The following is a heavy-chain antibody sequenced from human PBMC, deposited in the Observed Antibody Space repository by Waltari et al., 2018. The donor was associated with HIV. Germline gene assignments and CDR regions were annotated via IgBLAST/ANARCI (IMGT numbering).Heavy chain of an antibody. D-gene: IGHD3-10*01. CDR2: INSDGSST. V-gene: IGHV3-74*01. J-gene: IGHJ1*01. CDR1: GFTFSTYW. Sequence: EVQLVESGGGLVQPGGSLRLSCAASGFTFSTYWMHWVRQAPGKGLVWVSRINSDGSSTSYADSVKGRFTISRDNAKNTLYLQMNSLRAEDTAVYYCARALNYYDPGGAEYFQHWGQGTLVTVSS. CDR3: ARALNYYDPGGAEYFQH.